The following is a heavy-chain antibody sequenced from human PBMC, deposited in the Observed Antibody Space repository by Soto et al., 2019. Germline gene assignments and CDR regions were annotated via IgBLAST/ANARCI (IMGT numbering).Heavy chain of an antibody. D-gene: IGHD5-18*01. V-gene: IGHV2-70*01. CDR2: IDWDDDK. Sequence: SGPTLVNPTQTLTLTCTFSGFSLSTSGMCVSWIRQPPGKALEWLALIDWDDDKYYSTSLKTRLTISKDTSKNQVVLTMTNMGPVDTATYYCARTAYSYGYADLYYYGMDVWGQGTTVTVSS. J-gene: IGHJ6*02. CDR3: ARTAYSYGYADLYYYGMDV. CDR1: GFSLSTSGMC.